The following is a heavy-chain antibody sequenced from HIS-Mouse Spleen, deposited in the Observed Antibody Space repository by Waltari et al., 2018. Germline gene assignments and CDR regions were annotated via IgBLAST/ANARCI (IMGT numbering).Heavy chain of an antibody. CDR3: AGDRIAARQSGFGY. D-gene: IGHD6-6*01. J-gene: IGHJ4*02. CDR2: IYYSGST. V-gene: IGHV4-39*07. Sequence: QLQLQESGPGLVKPSETLSLTCTVSGGSISSSSYYWGWIRQPPGKGLEWIGSIYYSGSTYSNPSLKSRVTISVDTSKNQFSLKLSAVTAADTAVYYCAGDRIAARQSGFGYWGQGTLVTVSS. CDR1: GGSISSSSYY.